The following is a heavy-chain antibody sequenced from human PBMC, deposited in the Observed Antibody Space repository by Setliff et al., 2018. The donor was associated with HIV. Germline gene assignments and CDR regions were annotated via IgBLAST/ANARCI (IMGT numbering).Heavy chain of an antibody. CDR2: ISGYSDNT. CDR3: ARVRAGALLNAFDI. J-gene: IGHJ3*02. Sequence: ASVKVSCKASGYTFTNFAISWVRQAPGQGLEWMGWISGYSDNTNYAQNLQGRVTMTTDTSSSTSYMELRSLTSDDTAMYHCARVRAGALLNAFDIWGQGTMVTVSS. CDR1: GYTFTNFA. D-gene: IGHD1-26*01. V-gene: IGHV1-18*01.